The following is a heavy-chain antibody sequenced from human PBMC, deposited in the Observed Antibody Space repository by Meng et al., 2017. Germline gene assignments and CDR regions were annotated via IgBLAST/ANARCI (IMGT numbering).Heavy chain of an antibody. Sequence: QVQLVHSGSELKKPGASVKFSCKPFGNTFSSYAMNWVRQAPGQGLEWMGWINTNTGNPTYAQGFTGRFVFSLDTSVSTAYLQISSLKAEDTAVYYCAREGRVDFDYWGQGTLVTVSS. D-gene: IGHD1-26*01. CDR3: AREGRVDFDY. V-gene: IGHV7-4-1*02. CDR1: GNTFSSYA. J-gene: IGHJ4*02. CDR2: INTNTGNP.